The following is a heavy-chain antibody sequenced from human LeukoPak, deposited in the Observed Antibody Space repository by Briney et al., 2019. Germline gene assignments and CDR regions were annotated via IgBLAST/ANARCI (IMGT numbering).Heavy chain of an antibody. CDR2: INSDGSST. CDR3: ARGRYFDWQDYFDY. CDR1: GFTFSSYW. J-gene: IGHJ4*02. V-gene: IGHV3-74*01. Sequence: PGGSLRLSCAASGFTFSSYWMHWVRQAPGKGLVWVSRINSDGSSTSYADSVKGRFTISRDNAKNTLYLQMNSLRAEDTAVYYCARGRYFDWQDYFDYWGQGTLVTVSS. D-gene: IGHD3-9*01.